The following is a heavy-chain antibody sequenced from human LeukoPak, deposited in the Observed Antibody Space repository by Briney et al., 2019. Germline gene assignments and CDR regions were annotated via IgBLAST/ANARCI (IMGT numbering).Heavy chain of an antibody. J-gene: IGHJ6*03. CDR1: GFTFSSYG. V-gene: IGHV3-30*02. CDR3: AANAFWVVPVYYYYYMDV. CDR2: IRYDGSNK. D-gene: IGHD2-2*01. Sequence: GGSLRLSCAASGFTFSSYGMHWVRQAPGKGLEWVAFIRYDGSNKYYADSVKGRFTISRDNSKNTLYLQMNSLRAEDTAVYYCAANAFWVVPVYYYYYMDVWGKGTTVTVSS.